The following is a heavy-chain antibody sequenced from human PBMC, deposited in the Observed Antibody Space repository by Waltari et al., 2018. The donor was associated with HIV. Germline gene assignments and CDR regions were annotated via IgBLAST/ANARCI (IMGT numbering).Heavy chain of an antibody. V-gene: IGHV4-61*02. Sequence: QVQLQESGPGLVKPSQTLSLTCTIPGGSITSGDSYWTWIRQPAGKGLEWIGRVYTSGSANYNPSLRSRVTMSLDTSKNQFSLKLTSVTAADTAVYYCARGLDILTGHYHWFLDVWGRGTLVTVSS. CDR2: VYTSGSA. D-gene: IGHD3-9*01. CDR1: GGSITSGDSY. CDR3: ARGLDILTGHYHWFLDV. J-gene: IGHJ2*01.